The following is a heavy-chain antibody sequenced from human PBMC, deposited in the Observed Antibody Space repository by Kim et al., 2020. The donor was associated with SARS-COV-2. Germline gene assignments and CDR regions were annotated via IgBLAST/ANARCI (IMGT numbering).Heavy chain of an antibody. J-gene: IGHJ6*03. CDR1: GYTFTSYD. CDR3: ARGRKNIVVVIAIPAYYYYMDV. V-gene: IGHV1-8*01. Sequence: ASVKVSCKASGYTFTSYDINWVRQATGQGLEWMGWMNPNSGNTGYAQKFQGRVTMTRNTSISTAYMELSSLRSEDTAVYYCARGRKNIVVVIAIPAYYYYMDVWGKGTTVTVSS. CDR2: MNPNSGNT. D-gene: IGHD2-21*01.